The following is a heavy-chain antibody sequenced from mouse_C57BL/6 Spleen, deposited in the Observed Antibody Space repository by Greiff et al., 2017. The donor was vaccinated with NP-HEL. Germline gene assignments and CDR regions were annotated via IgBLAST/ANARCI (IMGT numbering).Heavy chain of an antibody. D-gene: IGHD2-5*01. CDR2: ISNGGGST. Sequence: DVKLVESGGGLVQPGGSLKLSCAASGFTFSDYYMYWVRQTPEKRLEWVAYISNGGGSTYYPDTVKGRFPISRDNAKNTLYLQMSRLKSEDTAMYYCARHADSNYWYFDVWGTGTTVTVSS. CDR3: ARHADSNYWYFDV. CDR1: GFTFSDYY. V-gene: IGHV5-12*01. J-gene: IGHJ1*03.